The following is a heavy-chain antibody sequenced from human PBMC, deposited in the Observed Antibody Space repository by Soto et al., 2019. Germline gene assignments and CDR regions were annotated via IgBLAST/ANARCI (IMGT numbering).Heavy chain of an antibody. CDR3: ARSIVVVTALDY. D-gene: IGHD2-21*02. CDR1: GYTFTSYA. CDR2: INAGNGNT. Sequence: QVQLVQSGAEEKKPGASVKVSCKASGYTFTSYAMHWVRQAPGQRLEWMGWINAGNGNTKYSQKFQGRVTITRDTSASTAYMELRSLRSEDTAVYDCARSIVVVTALDYWGQGTLVTVSS. J-gene: IGHJ4*02. V-gene: IGHV1-3*05.